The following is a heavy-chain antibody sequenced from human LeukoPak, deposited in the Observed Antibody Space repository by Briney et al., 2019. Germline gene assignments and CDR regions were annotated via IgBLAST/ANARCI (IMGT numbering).Heavy chain of an antibody. CDR1: GFTFSSYA. J-gene: IGHJ3*02. D-gene: IGHD6-13*01. CDR2: ISWNSGSI. Sequence: GGSLRLSCAASGFTFSSYAMSWVRQAPGKGLEWVSGISWNSGSIGYADSVKGRFTISRDNAKNSLYLQMNSLRAEDTALYYCAKAQHSSSWYTEGAFDIWGQGTMVTVSS. CDR3: AKAQHSSSWYTEGAFDI. V-gene: IGHV3-9*01.